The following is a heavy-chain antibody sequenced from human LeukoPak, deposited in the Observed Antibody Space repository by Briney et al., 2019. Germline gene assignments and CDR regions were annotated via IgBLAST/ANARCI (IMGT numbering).Heavy chain of an antibody. CDR3: ARGSGSGNYRVWYFDL. CDR1: GGSISSYY. V-gene: IGHV4-4*07. CDR2: IYTSGST. D-gene: IGHD3-10*01. J-gene: IGHJ2*01. Sequence: SETLSLTCTVSGGSISSYYWSWIRQPAGKGLEWIGRIYTSGSTNYNPSLKSRVTMSVDTSKNQFSLKLSSVTAADTAVYYCARGSGSGNYRVWYFDLWGRGTLVTVSS.